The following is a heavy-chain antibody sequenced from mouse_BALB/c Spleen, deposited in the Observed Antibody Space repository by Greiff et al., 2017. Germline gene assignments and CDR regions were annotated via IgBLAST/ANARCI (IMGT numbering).Heavy chain of an antibody. D-gene: IGHD6-2*01. J-gene: IGHJ2*01. CDR1: GYAFTNYL. Sequence: VQRVESGAELVRPGTSVKVSCKASGYAFTNYLIEWVKQRPGQGLEWIGVINPGSGGTNYNEKFKGKATLTADKSSSTAYMQLSSLTSDDSAVYFCAREGSSSPSFDYWGQGTTLTVSS. V-gene: IGHV1-54*01. CDR2: INPGSGGT. CDR3: AREGSSSPSFDY.